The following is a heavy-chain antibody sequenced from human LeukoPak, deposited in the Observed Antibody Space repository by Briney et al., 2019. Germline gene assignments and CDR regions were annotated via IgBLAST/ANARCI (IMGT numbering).Heavy chain of an antibody. CDR2: LYYGENS. J-gene: IGHJ4*02. CDR1: GGSISIISSGTYY. V-gene: IGHV4-39*01. Sequence: IPSETLSLTCTVSGGSISIISSGTYYWGWIRQAPGKGLEWIGSLYYGENSHYNPSLKSRATLSVDTSNNQFSLKLTSVTAADAAVYFCARQLPTAAADTRGYFDYWGQGTVVTVSS. CDR3: ARQLPTAAADTRGYFDY. D-gene: IGHD6-25*01.